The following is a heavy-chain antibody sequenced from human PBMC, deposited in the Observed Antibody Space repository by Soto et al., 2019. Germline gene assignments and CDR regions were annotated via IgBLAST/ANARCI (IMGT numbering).Heavy chain of an antibody. V-gene: IGHV4-34*01. CDR2: INHSGST. D-gene: IGHD3-10*01. CDR1: GGSFSGYY. Sequence: NPSETLSLTCAVYGGSFSGYYWSWIRQPPGKGLEWIGEINHSGSTNYNPSLKSRVTISVGTSKNQFSLKLNSVTAADTAVYYCARVFRGRLQSGYFDYWGQGTLVTVSS. J-gene: IGHJ4*02. CDR3: ARVFRGRLQSGYFDY.